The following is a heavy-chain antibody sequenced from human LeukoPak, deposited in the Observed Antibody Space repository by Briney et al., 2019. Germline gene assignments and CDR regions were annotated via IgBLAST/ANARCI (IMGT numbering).Heavy chain of an antibody. D-gene: IGHD4-17*01. Sequence: GGSLRLSCAASGFTVISNYMSWVRQAPGKGLEWVSLIYSGGSTYYADSVRGRFTISRDNSKNTLCLQMNSLRAEDTAVCYCATTRYDAFDIWGQGTMVTVSS. CDR2: IYSGGST. CDR3: ATTRYDAFDI. J-gene: IGHJ3*02. CDR1: GFTVISNY. V-gene: IGHV3-53*01.